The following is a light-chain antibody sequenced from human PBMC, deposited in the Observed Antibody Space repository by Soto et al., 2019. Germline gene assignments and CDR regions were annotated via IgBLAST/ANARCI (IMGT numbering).Light chain of an antibody. J-gene: IGLJ3*02. V-gene: IGLV1-40*01. CDR1: SSNIGAGYD. CDR3: QSYDSSLSGWV. CDR2: GNS. Sequence: QSVLTQPPSVSGAPGQRVTISCTGSSSNIGAGYDVHWYQQLPRTAPKLLIYGNSNRPSGVPDRFSGSKSGTSASLAITGLQAEDEADYYCQSYDSSLSGWVFGGGTKLTVL.